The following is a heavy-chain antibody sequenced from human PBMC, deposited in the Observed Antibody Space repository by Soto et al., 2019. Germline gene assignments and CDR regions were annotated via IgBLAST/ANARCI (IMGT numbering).Heavy chain of an antibody. CDR1: GFTFSSYS. CDR2: ISSSSSYI. Sequence: GGSLRLSCAASGFTFSSYSMNWVRQAPGKGLEWVSSISSSSSYIYYADSVKGRFTISRDNAKNSLYLQMNSLRAEDTAVYYCARVPALDYDYIWGSYCAPPPDYWGQGTLVTVSS. CDR3: ARVPALDYDYIWGSYCAPPPDY. V-gene: IGHV3-21*01. J-gene: IGHJ4*02. D-gene: IGHD3-16*01.